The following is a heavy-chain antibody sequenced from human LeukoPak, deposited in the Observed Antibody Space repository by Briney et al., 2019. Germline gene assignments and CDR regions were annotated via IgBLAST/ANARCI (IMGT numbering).Heavy chain of an antibody. V-gene: IGHV4-4*02. CDR2: IYHSGST. CDR1: GGSISSSNW. Sequence: SETLSLTCAVSGGSISSSNWWSGVRPPPGEGVEWIGEIYHSGSTNYNPSLKSRVTISVDKSKIQFSLKLSSVTAADTAVYYCARGAIAVAGFDYWGQGTLVTVSS. J-gene: IGHJ4*02. CDR3: ARGAIAVAGFDY. D-gene: IGHD6-19*01.